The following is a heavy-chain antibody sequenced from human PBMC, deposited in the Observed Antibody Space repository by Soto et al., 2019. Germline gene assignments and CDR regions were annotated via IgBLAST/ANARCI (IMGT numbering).Heavy chain of an antibody. CDR1: GFTFSSYS. J-gene: IGHJ4*02. V-gene: IGHV3-48*02. D-gene: IGHD6-13*01. CDR2: ISSSSSTI. Sequence: PGGSLRLSCAASGFTFSSYSMNWVRQAPGKGLEWVSYISSSSSTIYYADSVKGRFTISRDNAKNSLYLQMNSLRDEDTAVYYCARDWGYSSSWSLLRQPHFDYWGQGTLVTVSS. CDR3: ARDWGYSSSWSLLRQPHFDY.